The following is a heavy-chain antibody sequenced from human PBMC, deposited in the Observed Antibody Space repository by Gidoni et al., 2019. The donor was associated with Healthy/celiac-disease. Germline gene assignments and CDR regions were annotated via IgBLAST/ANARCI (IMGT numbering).Heavy chain of an antibody. Sequence: QVQLVQSGAEVKKPGSSVKVSCKASGGPFSSDAISWVRQAPGQGLEWMGGIIPIFGTANYAQKFQGRVTITADESTSTAYMELSSLRSEDTAVYYCARSIASYYYDSSGYCFDPWGQGTLVTVSS. CDR2: IIPIFGTA. D-gene: IGHD3-22*01. V-gene: IGHV1-69*01. CDR1: GGPFSSDA. CDR3: ARSIASYYYDSSGYCFDP. J-gene: IGHJ5*02.